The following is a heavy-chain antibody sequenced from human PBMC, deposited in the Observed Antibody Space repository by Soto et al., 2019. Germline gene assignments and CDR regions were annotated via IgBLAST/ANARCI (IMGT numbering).Heavy chain of an antibody. CDR2: IVVGSGNT. CDR1: GFTFSSSA. J-gene: IGHJ4*02. Sequence: GASVKVSCKASGFTFSSSAMQWVRQARGQRLEWIGWIVVGSGNTNYAQKFQERVTITRDLSTSTAYMELSRLRSEDTAVYYCAAGITIFGAADYWGQGTLVTVSS. CDR3: AAGITIFGAADY. D-gene: IGHD3-3*01. V-gene: IGHV1-58*02.